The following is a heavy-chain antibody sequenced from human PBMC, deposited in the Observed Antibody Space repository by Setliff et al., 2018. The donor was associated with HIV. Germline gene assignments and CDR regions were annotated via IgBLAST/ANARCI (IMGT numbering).Heavy chain of an antibody. D-gene: IGHD5-12*01. CDR3: ARTSGDAYNYEGAFDV. Sequence: SVKVSCKASGGTFSSSAISWVRQAPGQGLEWMGGIIPIFDTANYAQKFQGRVTITTDESTSTAYMDLGSLKSEDTAIYYCARTSGDAYNYEGAFDVWGQGTLVTVSS. V-gene: IGHV1-69*05. CDR1: GGTFSSSA. J-gene: IGHJ3*01. CDR2: IIPIFDTA.